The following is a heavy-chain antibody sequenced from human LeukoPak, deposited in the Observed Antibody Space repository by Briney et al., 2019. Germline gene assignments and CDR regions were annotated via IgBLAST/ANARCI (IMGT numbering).Heavy chain of an antibody. CDR1: GGSFSGYY. CDR3: ARWGDFPGGFDY. Sequence: SETLSLTCAVYGGSFSGYYWSWIRQPPGKGLEWIGSIYYSGSTYYNPSLKSRVTISVDTSKNQFSLKLSSVTAADTAVYYCARWGDFPGGFDYWGQGTLVTVSS. D-gene: IGHD3-10*01. J-gene: IGHJ4*02. CDR2: IYYSGST. V-gene: IGHV4-34*01.